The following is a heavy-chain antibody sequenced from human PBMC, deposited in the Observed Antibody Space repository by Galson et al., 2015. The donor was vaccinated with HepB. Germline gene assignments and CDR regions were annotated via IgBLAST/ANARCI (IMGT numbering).Heavy chain of an antibody. J-gene: IGHJ4*02. CDR2: IHYSGST. Sequence: ETLSLTCTVSGGSISSNNYYWGWIRQPPGKGLEWIGSIHYSGSTYYNPSLKSRVTISVDTSKNQFSLKLRFVTAADAAVYYCAGRAAYYYGSGSWYYFGYWGQGALVTVSS. V-gene: IGHV4-39*01. D-gene: IGHD3-10*01. CDR3: AGRAAYYYGSGSWYYFGY. CDR1: GGSISSNNYY.